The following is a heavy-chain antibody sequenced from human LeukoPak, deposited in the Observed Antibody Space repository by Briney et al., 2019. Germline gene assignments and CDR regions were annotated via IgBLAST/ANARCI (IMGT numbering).Heavy chain of an antibody. Sequence: GGSLRLSCAASGFTFSSYSMNWVRQAPGKGLEWVSSISSSSSYIYYADSVKGRFTISRDNAKNSLYLQMNSLRAEDTAVYYCARGAVAGTGGDHWGQGTLVTVSS. CDR2: ISSSSSYI. CDR3: ARGAVAGTGGDH. CDR1: GFTFSSYS. V-gene: IGHV3-21*01. D-gene: IGHD6-19*01. J-gene: IGHJ4*02.